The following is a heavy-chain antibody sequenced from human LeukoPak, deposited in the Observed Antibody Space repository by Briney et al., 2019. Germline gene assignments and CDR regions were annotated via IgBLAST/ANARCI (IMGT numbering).Heavy chain of an antibody. CDR2: ISSSSSYI. Sequence: GGSLRLSCAASGFTFSSYSMNWVRQAPGKGLEWVSSISSSSSYIYYADSVKGRFTISRDNSKNTLYLQMNSLRAEDTAVYYCAKESKTTVTLDYWGQGTLVTVSS. V-gene: IGHV3-21*04. D-gene: IGHD4-17*01. CDR3: AKESKTTVTLDY. CDR1: GFTFSSYS. J-gene: IGHJ4*02.